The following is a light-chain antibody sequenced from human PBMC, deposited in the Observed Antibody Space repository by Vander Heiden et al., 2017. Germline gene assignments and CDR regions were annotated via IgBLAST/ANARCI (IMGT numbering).Light chain of an antibody. J-gene: IGKJ5*01. Sequence: EIVLTQSPATLSLSPGDRATLSCRASQSIATYLAWYQQKPGQAPRLLIHDASYRATGIPARLSGRGSGTDFTLTISSLEPEDFAVYYCQQRSDWPPVTFGQGTRLEIK. CDR2: DAS. CDR1: QSIATY. CDR3: QQRSDWPPVT. V-gene: IGKV3-11*01.